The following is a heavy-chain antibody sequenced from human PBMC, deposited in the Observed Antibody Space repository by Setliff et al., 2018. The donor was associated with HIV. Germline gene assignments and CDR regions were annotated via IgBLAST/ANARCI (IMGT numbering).Heavy chain of an antibody. CDR1: GFTFSTYA. J-gene: IGHJ4*02. V-gene: IGHV3-23*01. CDR2: INDRGDYI. Sequence: GGSLRLSCAASGFTFSTYAMSWVRQAPGKGLEWVSAINDRGDYIYYAGFVRGRFTVSRDSFKNTLYLQMNSLRAEDTALYFCARDAPGYSHVLDFWGQGTQVTVSS. D-gene: IGHD5-18*01. CDR3: ARDAPGYSHVLDF.